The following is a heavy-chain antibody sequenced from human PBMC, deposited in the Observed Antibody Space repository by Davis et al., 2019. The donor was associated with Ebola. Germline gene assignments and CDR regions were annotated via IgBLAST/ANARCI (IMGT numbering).Heavy chain of an antibody. CDR1: GYSISSGYY. D-gene: IGHD2-21*02. CDR3: ARRVTFDS. Sequence: MPSETLSLTCTVSGYSISSGYYWGWIRQPPGKGLEWIGSMAHSGRPYYSPSLETRVTISVDTSKNQLYLNLKSMTAADTAVYYCARRVTFDSWGQGVLVTVSS. J-gene: IGHJ4*02. V-gene: IGHV4-38-2*02. CDR2: MAHSGRP.